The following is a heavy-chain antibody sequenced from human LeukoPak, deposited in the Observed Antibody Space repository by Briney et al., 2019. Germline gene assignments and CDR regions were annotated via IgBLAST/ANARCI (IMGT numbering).Heavy chain of an antibody. CDR3: AREASGVATAVNWFDP. J-gene: IGHJ5*02. V-gene: IGHV3-21*06. CDR1: GFTFSGFS. D-gene: IGHD6-13*01. Sequence: GGSLRLSCAASGFTFSGFSMNWVRQAPGKGLEWVLSISGSSSYIYYAYSVKGRFTISRDKAKNSLYLQMNSLRAEDTAVYYCAREASGVATAVNWFDPWGQGTLVTVSS. CDR2: ISGSSSYI.